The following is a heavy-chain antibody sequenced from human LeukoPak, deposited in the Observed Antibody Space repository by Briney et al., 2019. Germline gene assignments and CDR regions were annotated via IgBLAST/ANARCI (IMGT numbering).Heavy chain of an antibody. CDR3: ARVSGSYFDY. CDR2: ISSDGSRV. J-gene: IGHJ4*02. D-gene: IGHD1-26*01. CDR1: GFTPSDFW. Sequence: GGSLRLSCAASGFTPSDFWMHCVREAPGKGLVWVSRISSDGSRVTYADSVKGRFTISRDNAKNSLYLQMNSLRAEDTAVYYCARVSGSYFDYWGQGTLVTVSS. V-gene: IGHV3-74*01.